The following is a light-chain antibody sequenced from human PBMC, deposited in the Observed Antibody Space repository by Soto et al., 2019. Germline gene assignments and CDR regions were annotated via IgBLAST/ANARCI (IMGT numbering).Light chain of an antibody. CDR2: GAS. J-gene: IGKJ2*03. Sequence: EIVLTQSPGTLSLSPGEGATLSCRASQSVSSSNLAWYQHKPGQAPRLVMYGASSRATGIPDRFSGSGSGKDFNLTIRRLEPEDFAIYYCQQYVSSTVSFGQGTKLEIK. V-gene: IGKV3-20*01. CDR3: QQYVSSTVS. CDR1: QSVSSSN.